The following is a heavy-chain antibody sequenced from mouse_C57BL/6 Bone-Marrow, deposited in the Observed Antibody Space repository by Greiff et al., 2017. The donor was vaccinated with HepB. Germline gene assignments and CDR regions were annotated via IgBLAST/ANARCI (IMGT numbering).Heavy chain of an antibody. CDR2: ISSGSSTI. CDR1: GFTFSDYG. CDR3: ARGYYYGSSPFAY. V-gene: IGHV5-17*01. J-gene: IGHJ3*01. D-gene: IGHD1-1*01. Sequence: EVKLMESGGGLVKPGGSLKLSCAASGFTFSDYGMHWVRQAPEKGLEWVAYISSGSSTIYYADTVKGRFTISSNNAKNTLYLQMTSLRSEDTAMYYCARGYYYGSSPFAYWGQGTLVTVSA.